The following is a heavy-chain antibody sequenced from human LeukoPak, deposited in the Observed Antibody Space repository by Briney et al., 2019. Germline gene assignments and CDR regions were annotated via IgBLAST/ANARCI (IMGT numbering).Heavy chain of an antibody. V-gene: IGHV4-4*08. CDR2: IYTSGST. CDR3: ARGSTHYYYYYMDV. J-gene: IGHJ6*03. CDR1: GGSISSYY. D-gene: IGHD1-26*01. Sequence: SETLSLTCTVSGGSISSYYWSWIRQPPGKGLEWIGRIYTSGSTNYNPSLKSRVTISVDTSKNQFSLELSSVTAADTAVYYCARGSTHYYYYYMDVWGKGTTVTISS.